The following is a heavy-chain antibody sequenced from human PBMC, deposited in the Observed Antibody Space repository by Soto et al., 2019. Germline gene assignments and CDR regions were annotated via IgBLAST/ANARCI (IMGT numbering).Heavy chain of an antibody. V-gene: IGHV1-18*01. CDR2: ISPYSGNT. CDR3: ARVPSMLRRVTPIDY. J-gene: IGHJ4*02. CDR1: GYTFDTYG. D-gene: IGHD3-10*01. Sequence: QVQLVQSGAEVKKPGASVKVSCKASGYTFDTYGVTWVRQAPGQGLEWVGWISPYSGNTNYAQKYQDTLTMTTDTTATTAYMELRSLKSDDTAVYYCARVPSMLRRVTPIDYWGQGTLLTVSS.